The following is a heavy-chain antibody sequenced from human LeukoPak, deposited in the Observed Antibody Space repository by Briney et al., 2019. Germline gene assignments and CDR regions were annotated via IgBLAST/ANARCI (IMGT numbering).Heavy chain of an antibody. J-gene: IGHJ4*02. CDR2: INHSGGT. CDR1: GGSFNAYY. Sequence: SETLSLTCAVYGGSFNAYYWTWIRQPPGKGLEWIGEINHSGGTKYNPSHKSRVTISVDTPKNQFSLKLSSVTAADTAVYYCAQVAVTGWYYFDYWGQGTLVTVSS. D-gene: IGHD6-19*01. CDR3: AQVAVTGWYYFDY. V-gene: IGHV4-34*01.